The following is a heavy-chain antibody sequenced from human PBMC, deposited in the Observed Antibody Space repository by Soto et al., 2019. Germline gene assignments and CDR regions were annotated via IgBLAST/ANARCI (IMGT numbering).Heavy chain of an antibody. D-gene: IGHD3-9*01. CDR2: INHSGST. V-gene: IGHV4-34*01. CDR1: GGSFSGYY. Sequence: SETLSLTCAVYGGSFSGYYWSWIRQPPGKGLEWIGEINHSGSTNYNPSPKSRVTISVDTSKNQFSLKLSSVTAADTAVYYCARAYYDILNGYDGGNGMDVWGQGTTVTVSS. CDR3: ARAYYDILNGYDGGNGMDV. J-gene: IGHJ6*02.